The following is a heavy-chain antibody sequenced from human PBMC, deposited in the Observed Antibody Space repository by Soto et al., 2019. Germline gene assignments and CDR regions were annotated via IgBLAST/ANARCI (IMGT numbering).Heavy chain of an antibody. CDR1: GGSVSSDYW. D-gene: IGHD3-16*01. Sequence: QVQLQESGPGVVKPSGTLSLTCAVPGGSVSSDYWWSWVRLPPGKGLEWIGEIYHSGRTNYNPSLKSRVTISLDKSKNQLSLILNSVTAADTAVYYCARDPPSYGGNFDYWGQGTLVTVSS. CDR2: IYHSGRT. J-gene: IGHJ4*02. V-gene: IGHV4-4*02. CDR3: ARDPPSYGGNFDY.